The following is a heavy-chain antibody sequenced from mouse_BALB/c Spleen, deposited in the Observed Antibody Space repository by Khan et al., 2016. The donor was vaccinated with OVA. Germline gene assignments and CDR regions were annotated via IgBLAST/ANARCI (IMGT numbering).Heavy chain of an antibody. Sequence: QIQLVQSGPGLVAPSQSLSITCTVSGFSLSRYNIHWVRQPPGKDLEWLGMIWGGGGTDYNSTLKSRLSIRKDNSKSQVLLKMNSLQTDDTAIYYCARAYYRYDGYYAMDYWGQGTSVTVSS. CDR3: ARAYYRYDGYYAMDY. CDR2: IWGGGGT. J-gene: IGHJ4*01. V-gene: IGHV2-6-4*01. CDR1: GFSLSRYN. D-gene: IGHD2-14*01.